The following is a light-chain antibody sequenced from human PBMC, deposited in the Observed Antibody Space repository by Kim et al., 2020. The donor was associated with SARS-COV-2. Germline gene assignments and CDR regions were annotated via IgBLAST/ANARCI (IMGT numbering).Light chain of an antibody. CDR2: QNT. V-gene: IGLV3-1*01. J-gene: IGLJ1*01. CDR1: KLGDKY. Sequence: SYELTQPPSVSVSPGQTASIPCSGDKLGDKYACWYQQKPGQSPVLVIYQNTKRPSGIPERFSGSNSGNTATRTISGTQAMDEADYYCQTWDSSTAVFGTGTKVTVL. CDR3: QTWDSSTAV.